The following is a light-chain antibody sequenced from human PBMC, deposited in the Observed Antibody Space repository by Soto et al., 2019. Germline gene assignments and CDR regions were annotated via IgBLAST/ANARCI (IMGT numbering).Light chain of an antibody. J-gene: IGKJ4*01. Sequence: EIMLTQSPGTLSLSRGERATRSCRASQSVSSNFLAWYQEKLGQAPRLLIYGASTRATDIPARFSGSGSGTEFTLTISSLQSEDSAFYYCQEDYNWRRSTFCGGTKVDIK. CDR1: QSVSSN. CDR3: QEDYNWRRST. V-gene: IGKV3D-15*01. CDR2: GAS.